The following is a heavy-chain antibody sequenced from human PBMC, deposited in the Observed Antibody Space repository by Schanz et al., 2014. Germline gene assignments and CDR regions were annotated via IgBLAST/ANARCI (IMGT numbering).Heavy chain of an antibody. J-gene: IGHJ4*02. D-gene: IGHD2-21*01. CDR3: ARDRLECGAECYSVEVFEI. V-gene: IGHV1-18*01. Sequence: QVQLVQSGAEVKKPGASVRVSCKVSGYAFTTYGISWVRQAPGQGPEFMGWIGTFRNEDTNSAQRFQGRLTMTTDTATSTAYMELRSLRSDDTAVYYCARDRLECGAECYSVEVFEIWGQGTLVIVSS. CDR1: GYAFTTYG. CDR2: IGTFRNEDT.